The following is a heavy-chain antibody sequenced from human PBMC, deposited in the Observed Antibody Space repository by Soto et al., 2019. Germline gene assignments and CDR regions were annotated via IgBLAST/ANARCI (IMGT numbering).Heavy chain of an antibody. CDR2: ISSYNGDT. CDR3: AREGFAPYYYYGMDV. CDR1: GYTFTSSG. Sequence: QVQLVQSGAEVKKPGASVKVSCKASGYTFTSSGISWVRQAPGQGPEWMGWISSYNGDTNYAQTFQGRVTMTTDTSTSTDYMELRSLRSDDTAVYYCAREGFAPYYYYGMDVWGQGTPVTVSS. V-gene: IGHV1-18*01. J-gene: IGHJ6*02.